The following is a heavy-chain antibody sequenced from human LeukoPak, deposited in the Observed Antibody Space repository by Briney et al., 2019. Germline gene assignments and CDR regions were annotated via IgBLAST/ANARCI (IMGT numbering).Heavy chain of an antibody. D-gene: IGHD2-21*01. CDR3: AKVYLSQSPFDY. CDR1: GFTFSSYA. CDR2: VSGSGGST. J-gene: IGHJ4*02. V-gene: IGHV3-23*01. Sequence: GGSLRLSCAASGFTFSSYAMTWVRQAPGRGLEWVSTVSGSGGSTYYADSAKGRFTISRDNSKNTLYLQMNSLRAEDTAVYYCAKVYLSQSPFDYWGQGTLVTVSS.